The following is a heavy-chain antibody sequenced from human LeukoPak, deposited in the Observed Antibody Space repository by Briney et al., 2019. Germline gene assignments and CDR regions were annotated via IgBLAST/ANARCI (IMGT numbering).Heavy chain of an antibody. CDR1: EVSRRTSGGG. D-gene: IGHD1-1*01. V-gene: IGHV2-5*02. J-gene: IGHJ3*02. Sequence: SGPTVAHPTQPLTLTYSFSEVSRRTSGGGVGWIRQPPEKALEWLALIYWDDEKRYSPTLKSRLDISKNTSKNQVVLTMTNTDPVDTGTYYCAHSKTTRSYAFDIWGQRTRVTVSS. CDR3: AHSKTTRSYAFDI. CDR2: IYWDDEK.